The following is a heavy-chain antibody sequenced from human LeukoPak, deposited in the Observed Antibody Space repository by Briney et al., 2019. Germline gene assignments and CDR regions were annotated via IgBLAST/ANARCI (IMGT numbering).Heavy chain of an antibody. CDR1: GGSISSGGYY. CDR3: ARGIIGKQDYDILTGYLYYYYYYMDV. J-gene: IGHJ6*03. D-gene: IGHD3-9*01. V-gene: IGHV4-31*03. Sequence: PSQTLSLTCTVSGGSISSGGYYWSWIRQHPEKGLEWIGHIYYNGSTYYNPSLKSRVTISVDTSKNQFSLKLSSVTAADTAVYYCARGIIGKQDYDILTGYLYYYYYYMDVWGKGTTVTVSS. CDR2: IYYNGST.